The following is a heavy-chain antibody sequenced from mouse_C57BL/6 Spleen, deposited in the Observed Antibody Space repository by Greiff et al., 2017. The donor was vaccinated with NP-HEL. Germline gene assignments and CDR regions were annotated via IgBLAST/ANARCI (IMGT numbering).Heavy chain of an antibody. CDR2: ISDGGSYT. Sequence: DVMLVESGGGLVKPGGSLKLSCAASGFTFSSYAMSWVRQTPEKRLEWVATISDGGSYTYYPDNVKGRFPISRDNAKNNLYLQMSHLKSEDTAMYYCARANWVYAMDYWGQGTSVTVSS. V-gene: IGHV5-4*03. D-gene: IGHD4-1*01. J-gene: IGHJ4*01. CDR1: GFTFSSYA. CDR3: ARANWVYAMDY.